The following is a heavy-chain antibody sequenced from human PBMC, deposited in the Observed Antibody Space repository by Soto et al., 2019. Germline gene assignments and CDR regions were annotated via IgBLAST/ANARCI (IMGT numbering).Heavy chain of an antibody. Sequence: SETLSLTCTVSGASISSGDYFWSWIRQSPGKGLEWIGYIYDSGSSYYNPSLKSRVSMSVDPSKNQFSLKLSSVTAADTAVYYCAREKGYISGPKNFDYWGQGTLVTVSS. CDR2: IYDSGSS. CDR1: GASISSGDYF. J-gene: IGHJ4*02. V-gene: IGHV4-30-4*01. D-gene: IGHD5-12*01. CDR3: AREKGYISGPKNFDY.